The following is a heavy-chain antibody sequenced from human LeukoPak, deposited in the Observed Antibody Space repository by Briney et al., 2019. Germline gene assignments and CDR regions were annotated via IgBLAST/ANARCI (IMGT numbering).Heavy chain of an antibody. CDR1: GYTFTGYY. V-gene: IGHV1-2*02. Sequence: SVKVSCKASGYTFTGYYMHWVRQAPGQGLEWMGWINPNSGGTNYAQKFQGRVTMTRDTSISTAYMELSRLRSDDTAVYYCANGLAASGNFLLRDYYYFIDVWGKGTTVIVS. CDR2: INPNSGGT. CDR3: ANGLAASGNFLLRDYYYFIDV. D-gene: IGHD1-26*01. J-gene: IGHJ6*03.